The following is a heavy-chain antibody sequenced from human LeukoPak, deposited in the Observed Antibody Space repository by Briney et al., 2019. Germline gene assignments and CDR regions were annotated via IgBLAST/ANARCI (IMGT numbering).Heavy chain of an antibody. CDR3: AKEGAWGNWYFDL. D-gene: IGHD3-16*01. Sequence: GGSLRLSCVASGFTVSTTYMGWVRQAPGKGLEWVSVIYSGGTTYYADSVKGRFTFSRDNSKNTVYLEMNSLREEDTAVYYCAKEGAWGNWYFDLWGRGTLVTVSS. J-gene: IGHJ2*01. CDR2: IYSGGTT. V-gene: IGHV3-53*01. CDR1: GFTVSTTY.